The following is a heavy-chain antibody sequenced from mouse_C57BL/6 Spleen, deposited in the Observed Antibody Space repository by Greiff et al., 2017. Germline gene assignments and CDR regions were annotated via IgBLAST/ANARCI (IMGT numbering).Heavy chain of an antibody. D-gene: IGHD1-1*01. V-gene: IGHV1-69*01. CDR2: IDPSDSYT. CDR3: ARTVYGSSPYAMDY. J-gene: IGHJ4*01. Sequence: QVQLQQPGAELVMPGASVKLSCKASGYTFTSYWMHWVKQRPGQGLEWIGEIDPSDSYTNYNQKFKGKSTLTVDKSSSTAYMQLSSLTSEDSAVYYCARTVYGSSPYAMDYWGQGTSVTVSS. CDR1: GYTFTSYW.